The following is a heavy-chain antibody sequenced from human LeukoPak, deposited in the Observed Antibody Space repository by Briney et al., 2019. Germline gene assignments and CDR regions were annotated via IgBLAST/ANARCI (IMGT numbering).Heavy chain of an antibody. D-gene: IGHD3-10*01. CDR2: ITSDGSKK. CDR3: ARTSLRYFGSGSYSLDVFDI. Sequence: QPGRSLRLSCAASGFTFSTYALHWIRQAPGKGLEWVVAITSDGSKKYYADSVKGRFTISRDNSKNTLYLQMNSLRADDTAVYFCARTSLRYFGSGSYSLDVFDIWGQGTMVTVSS. CDR1: GFTFSTYA. V-gene: IGHV3-30-3*01. J-gene: IGHJ3*02.